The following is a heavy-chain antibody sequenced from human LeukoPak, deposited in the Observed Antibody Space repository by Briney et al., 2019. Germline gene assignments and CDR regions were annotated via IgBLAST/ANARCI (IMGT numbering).Heavy chain of an antibody. CDR3: AKDAFRGYSYGYRVSMVWFDQ. J-gene: IGHJ5*02. V-gene: IGHV3-53*05. Sequence: PGGSLRLSCAASGFTVSRNYMSWVRQAPGKGLEWVSVLYSDGSTYHADSVKGRFTISRDNSKNTLSLQMSSLRAEDTAVYFCAKDAFRGYSYGYRVSMVWFDQWGQGILVTVSS. CDR2: LYSDGST. D-gene: IGHD5-18*01. CDR1: GFTVSRNY.